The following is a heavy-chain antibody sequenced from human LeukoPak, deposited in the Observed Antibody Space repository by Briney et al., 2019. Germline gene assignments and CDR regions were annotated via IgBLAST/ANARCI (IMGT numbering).Heavy chain of an antibody. Sequence: SQTLSLTCTVSGGSISSGDYYWSWIRQPPGKGLEWIGYIYYSGSTYYNPSLKSRVTISVDTSKNRFSLKLSSVTAADTAVYYCARGGQEDIVVVPAAYFDPWGQGTLVTVSS. CDR3: ARGGQEDIVVVPAAYFDP. D-gene: IGHD2-2*01. CDR2: IYYSGST. J-gene: IGHJ5*02. CDR1: GGSISSGDYY. V-gene: IGHV4-30-4*08.